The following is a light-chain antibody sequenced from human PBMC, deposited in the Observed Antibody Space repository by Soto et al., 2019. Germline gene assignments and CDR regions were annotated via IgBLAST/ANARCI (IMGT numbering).Light chain of an antibody. CDR1: QIISTY. J-gene: IGKJ1*01. Sequence: RVTITCRASQIISTYLIWYQHKPGRAPNLLIYATSSLQSGVPSRFSGSGFGTDFTLTISSLQPEDFATYYCQQSYSTPPGTFGQGTKVDIK. V-gene: IGKV1-39*01. CDR3: QQSYSTPPGT. CDR2: ATS.